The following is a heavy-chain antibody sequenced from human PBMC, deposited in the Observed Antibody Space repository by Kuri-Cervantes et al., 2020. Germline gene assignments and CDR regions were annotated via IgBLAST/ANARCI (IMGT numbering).Heavy chain of an antibody. V-gene: IGHV3-66*01. CDR1: GFTVSSSY. Sequence: GGSLRLSCAASGFTVSSSYMNWVRQVPGKGLEWVSVIHDGGSTYYADSVKGRFTISRDNAKNSLYLQMNSLRDEDTAVYYCARVLANDFWTSQRDGWFDPWGQGTLVTVSS. CDR2: IHDGGST. J-gene: IGHJ5*02. D-gene: IGHD3-3*01. CDR3: ARVLANDFWTSQRDGWFDP.